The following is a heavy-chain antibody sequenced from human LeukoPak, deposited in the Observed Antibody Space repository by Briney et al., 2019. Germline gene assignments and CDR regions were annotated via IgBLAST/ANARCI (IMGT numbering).Heavy chain of an antibody. V-gene: IGHV3-74*01. CDR3: ARDLEYSSSWYFSEYDAFDI. D-gene: IGHD6-13*01. Sequence: GGSLRLSCAASGFTFSSYWMHWVRQAPGKGLVWVSRINSDGSSTSYADSVKGRSTISRDNAKNTLYLQMNSLRAEDTAVYYCARDLEYSSSWYFSEYDAFDIWGQGTMVTVSS. J-gene: IGHJ3*02. CDR2: INSDGSST. CDR1: GFTFSSYW.